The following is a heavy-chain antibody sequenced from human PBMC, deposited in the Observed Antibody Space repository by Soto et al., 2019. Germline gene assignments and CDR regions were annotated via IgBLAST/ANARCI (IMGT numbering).Heavy chain of an antibody. CDR2: IYWDDDK. D-gene: IGHD3-16*01. Sequence: QITLKESGPTLVKPTQTLTLTCTFSGFSLSTSGVGVGWIRQPPGKALEWLALIYWDDDKRYSPSLKSRLTITKDTSKHQVVLTMTNMDPVDTATYYCAHRGGSNWFDPWGQGTLVTVSS. CDR1: GFSLSTSGVG. CDR3: AHRGGSNWFDP. J-gene: IGHJ5*02. V-gene: IGHV2-5*02.